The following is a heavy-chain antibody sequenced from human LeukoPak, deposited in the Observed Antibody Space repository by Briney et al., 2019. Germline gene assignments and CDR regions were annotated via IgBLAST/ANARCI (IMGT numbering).Heavy chain of an antibody. Sequence: SGGSLRLSCAASAFILSDYSIDWVRQAPGKGRQWDSFIAISATYITYADSVKGRFTISRDNAKNSLYLQMNSLRAEDTAVYYCARDLSATARAYDYWGQGTLVTVSS. CDR3: ARDLSATARAYDY. V-gene: IGHV3-21*01. CDR2: IAISATYI. D-gene: IGHD1-26*01. CDR1: AFILSDYS. J-gene: IGHJ4*02.